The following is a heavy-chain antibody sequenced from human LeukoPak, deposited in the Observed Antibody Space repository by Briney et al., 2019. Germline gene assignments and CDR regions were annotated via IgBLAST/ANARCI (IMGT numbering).Heavy chain of an antibody. J-gene: IGHJ4*02. D-gene: IGHD2-15*01. CDR3: ARDWGDIVVVVAASYFDY. CDR2: ISYDGSNK. Sequence: GRSLRLSCAASGFTFSSYAMHWVRQAPGKGLEWVAVISYDGSNKYYAGSVKGRFTISRDNSKNTLYLQMNSLRAEDTAVYYCARDWGDIVVVVAASYFDYWGQGTLVTVSS. CDR1: GFTFSSYA. V-gene: IGHV3-30*04.